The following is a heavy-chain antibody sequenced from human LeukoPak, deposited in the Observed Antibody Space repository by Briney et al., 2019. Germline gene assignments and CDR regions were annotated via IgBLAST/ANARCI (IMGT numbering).Heavy chain of an antibody. Sequence: PWASVKVSCKASGYTFTGYHMHWVRQAPGQGLEWMGWINPNTGDTNFAQKFQGRVTMTRDTSITTAYMELSGLRSDDTAVYYCARASQQWLVLGYWGQGTLVTASS. CDR1: GYTFTGYH. J-gene: IGHJ4*02. V-gene: IGHV1-2*02. CDR2: INPNTGDT. CDR3: ARASQQWLVLGY. D-gene: IGHD6-19*01.